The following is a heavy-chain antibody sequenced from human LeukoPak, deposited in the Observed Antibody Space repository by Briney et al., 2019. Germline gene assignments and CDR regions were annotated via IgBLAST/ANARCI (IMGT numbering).Heavy chain of an antibody. CDR3: ARDDRYCSGGSCYPY. V-gene: IGHV4-59*01. Sequence: SETLSLTCTVSSGSISSYYWSWIRQPPGKGLEWIGYIYYSGSTNYNPSLKSRVTISVDTSKNQFSLKLSSVTAADTAVYYCARDDRYCSGGSCYPYWGQGTLVTVSS. D-gene: IGHD2-15*01. CDR1: SGSISSYY. CDR2: IYYSGST. J-gene: IGHJ4*02.